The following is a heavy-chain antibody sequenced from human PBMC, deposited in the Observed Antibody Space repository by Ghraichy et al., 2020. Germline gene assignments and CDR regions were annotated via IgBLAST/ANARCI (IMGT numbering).Heavy chain of an antibody. J-gene: IGHJ3*02. D-gene: IGHD2-15*01. V-gene: IGHV3-43D*03. CDR2: ISWDGGST. CDR3: ATHGGVGYCSGGSCEGAFDI. CDR1: GFTFDDYA. Sequence: GGSLRLSCAASGFTFDDYAMHWVRQAPGKGLEWVSLISWDGGSTYYADSVKGRFTISSDNSKNSLYLQMNSLRAEDTALYYCATHGGVGYCSGGSCEGAFDIWGQGTMVTVSS.